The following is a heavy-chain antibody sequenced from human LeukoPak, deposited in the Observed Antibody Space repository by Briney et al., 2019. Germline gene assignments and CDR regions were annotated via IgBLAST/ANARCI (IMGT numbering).Heavy chain of an antibody. Sequence: PGGSLRLSCAASGFTFSSSSMNWVRQAPGTGLEWVAVIWYDGGNKYYADSVKGRFTISRDNPKDTVYLEMNSLRVEDTAVYYCARWDYSAAARRSGDYSMDVWGQGTTVTVSS. CDR1: GFTFSSSS. V-gene: IGHV3-33*08. J-gene: IGHJ6*02. CDR2: IWYDGGNK. CDR3: ARWDYSAAARRSGDYSMDV. D-gene: IGHD3-3*01.